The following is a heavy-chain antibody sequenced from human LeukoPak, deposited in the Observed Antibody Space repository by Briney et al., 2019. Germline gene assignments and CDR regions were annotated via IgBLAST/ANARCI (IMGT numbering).Heavy chain of an antibody. CDR2: IRSNADNYAT. CDR1: GFTFSDYY. Sequence: GGSLRLSCAASGFTFSDYYMSWIRQASGKGLEWVGRIRSNADNYATAYAASVQGRCTISRDDSKSTAYLQLNSLKTEDTDVYYCTQSNYWGQGALVTVSS. CDR3: TQSNY. J-gene: IGHJ4*02. V-gene: IGHV3-73*01.